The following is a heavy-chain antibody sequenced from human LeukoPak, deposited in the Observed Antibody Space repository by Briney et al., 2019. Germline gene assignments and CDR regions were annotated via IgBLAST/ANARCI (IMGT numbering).Heavy chain of an antibody. Sequence: GESLKISCKGSGYSFTSYWIGWVRQMPGKGLEWMGIFYPGDSDTRYSPSFQGQVTISADKSISTAYLQWSSLKAPDTTMYYCARNPRKVDTAMVWFDPWGQGTLVTVSS. D-gene: IGHD5-18*01. CDR3: ARNPRKVDTAMVWFDP. V-gene: IGHV5-51*01. J-gene: IGHJ5*02. CDR2: FYPGDSDT. CDR1: GYSFTSYW.